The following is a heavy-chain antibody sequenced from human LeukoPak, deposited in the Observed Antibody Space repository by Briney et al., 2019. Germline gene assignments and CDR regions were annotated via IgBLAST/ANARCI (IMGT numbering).Heavy chain of an antibody. Sequence: GGSLRLSCAASGFTFSSYSMTWVRQAPGKGPEWVSSISSSSSYIYYADSVKGRFTISRDNAKNSLYLQMNSLRAEDTAVYYCARAYGDYHLDYWGQGTLVTVSS. CDR1: GFTFSSYS. CDR2: ISSSSSYI. D-gene: IGHD4-17*01. CDR3: ARAYGDYHLDY. V-gene: IGHV3-21*01. J-gene: IGHJ4*02.